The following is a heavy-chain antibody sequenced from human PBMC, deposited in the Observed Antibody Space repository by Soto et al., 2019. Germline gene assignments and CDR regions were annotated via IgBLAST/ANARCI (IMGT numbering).Heavy chain of an antibody. Sequence: GGSLRLSCAASGFTFSDYYISWIRQAPWKGLEWVSYISSSSSYTNYADSVKGRFTISRDNAKNSLYLQMNSLRAEDTAVYYCARDLVGVGSHQYFDYWGQGTLVTVSS. V-gene: IGHV3-11*06. D-gene: IGHD2-15*01. CDR3: ARDLVGVGSHQYFDY. CDR1: GFTFSDYY. CDR2: ISSSSSYT. J-gene: IGHJ4*02.